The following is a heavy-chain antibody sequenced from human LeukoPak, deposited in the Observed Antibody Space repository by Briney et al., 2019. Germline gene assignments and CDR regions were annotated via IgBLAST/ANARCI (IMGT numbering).Heavy chain of an antibody. CDR2: INPNSGGT. CDR1: GYTFTGYY. D-gene: IGHD6-13*01. CDR3: ARVIAAAGIMFPSQLDY. V-gene: IGHV1-2*02. J-gene: IGHJ4*02. Sequence: ASVKVSCKASGYTFTGYYMHWVRQAPGQGLEWMGWINPNSGGTNYAQKFQGRVTMTRDTSISTAYMELSRLRSDDTAVYYCARVIAAAGIMFPSQLDYWGQGTLVTVSS.